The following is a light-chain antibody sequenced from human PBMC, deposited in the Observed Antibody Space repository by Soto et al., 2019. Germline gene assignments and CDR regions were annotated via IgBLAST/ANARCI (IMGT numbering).Light chain of an antibody. Sequence: EIVLTQSPATLSLSPGERATLSCRASQSVSSYLAWYQQKPGQAPRLLIYDASNRATGIPARFSGSGSGTDFTLTISSLEPEDFATYYCQQSYSTARTFGQGTKLEIK. CDR2: DAS. V-gene: IGKV3-11*01. J-gene: IGKJ2*01. CDR1: QSVSSY. CDR3: QQSYSTART.